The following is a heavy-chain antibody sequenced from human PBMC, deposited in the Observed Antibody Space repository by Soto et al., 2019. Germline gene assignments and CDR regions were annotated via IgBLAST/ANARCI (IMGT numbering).Heavy chain of an antibody. CDR2: IYHSGST. CDR3: TAVAAHPGADY. Sequence: SETLSLTCAVSGGSISISNWWICVRQPPGKGLEWIGEIYHSGSTNYNPSLKSRVTISVDKSKNQFSLKLSSVTAADTAVYYCTAVAAHPGADYWGQGTLVTVSS. J-gene: IGHJ4*02. CDR1: GGSISISNW. V-gene: IGHV4-4*02. D-gene: IGHD6-19*01.